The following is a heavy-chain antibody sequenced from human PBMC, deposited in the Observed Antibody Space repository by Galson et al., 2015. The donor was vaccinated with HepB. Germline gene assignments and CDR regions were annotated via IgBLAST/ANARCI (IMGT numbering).Heavy chain of an antibody. Sequence: SLRLSCAASGFIFSDYGMSWVRQVPGKGLDWVSGISGSGGSADYADPVKGRFTISRDKSKNTVHLYMNSLRAEDTAVYFCATRLLSDTYYSHHYGMDVWGQGTTVTVSS. J-gene: IGHJ6*02. V-gene: IGHV3-23*01. D-gene: IGHD2/OR15-2a*01. CDR3: ATRLLSDTYYSHHYGMDV. CDR1: GFIFSDYG. CDR2: ISGSGGSA.